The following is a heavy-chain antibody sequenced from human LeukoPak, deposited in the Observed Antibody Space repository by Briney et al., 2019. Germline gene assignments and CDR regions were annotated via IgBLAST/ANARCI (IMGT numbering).Heavy chain of an antibody. CDR1: GFTFSSYA. Sequence: PGGSLRLSCAASGFTFSSYAMSWVRQAPGKGLEWASYISSSSSTIYYADSVKGRFTISRDNAKNSLYLQMNSLRAEDTAVYYCARGGGKGGYDFISRRAFDIWGQGTMVTVSS. CDR2: ISSSSSTI. D-gene: IGHD5-12*01. V-gene: IGHV3-48*04. CDR3: ARGGGKGGYDFISRRAFDI. J-gene: IGHJ3*02.